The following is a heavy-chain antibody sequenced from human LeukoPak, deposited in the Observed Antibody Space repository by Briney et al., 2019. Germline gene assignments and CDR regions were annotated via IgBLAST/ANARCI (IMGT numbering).Heavy chain of an antibody. V-gene: IGHV3-66*01. D-gene: IGHD1-14*01. CDR2: IYAGGTT. Sequence: GGSLRLSCAASGFTFNNYGVTWVRQAPGKGLEWVSVIYAGGTTRYVDAVRGRFTISTDNSKNTLYLEMNILRAEDTAVYYCARDESGNPYFGYWGQGTLVTVSS. J-gene: IGHJ4*02. CDR3: ARDESGNPYFGY. CDR1: GFTFNNYG.